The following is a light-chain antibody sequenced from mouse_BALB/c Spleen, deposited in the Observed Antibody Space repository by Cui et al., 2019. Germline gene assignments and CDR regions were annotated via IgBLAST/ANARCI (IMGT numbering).Light chain of an antibody. CDR3: QQDYSSPWT. CDR2: YAS. CDR1: QSVSND. Sequence: IVMTQTPTFRQVSAEDRVTITCKASQSVSNDVAWYQQKPGQSPKLLIYYASNRYTGVPDRFTGSGYGTDFTFTISTVQAEDLAVYFCQQDYSSPWTFGGGTKLEIK. V-gene: IGKV6-32*01. J-gene: IGKJ1*01.